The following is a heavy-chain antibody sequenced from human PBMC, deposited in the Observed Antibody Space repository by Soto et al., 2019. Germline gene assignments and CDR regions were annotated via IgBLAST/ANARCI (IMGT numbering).Heavy chain of an antibody. D-gene: IGHD1-26*01. V-gene: IGHV1-2*04. CDR1: GYAFTDYY. CDR2: IDADSGDT. CDR3: ARTPNNGRAGVYGMDV. J-gene: IGHJ6*02. Sequence: QVQLVQSGAEVKKPGASVKVSCKASGYAFTDYYIHWVRQAPGQGLEWLGWIDADSGDTNYPQRFQGWVTMTRDRSINAAFMELSRLRSDDTAGYYCARTPNNGRAGVYGMDVWGQGTTVTVSS.